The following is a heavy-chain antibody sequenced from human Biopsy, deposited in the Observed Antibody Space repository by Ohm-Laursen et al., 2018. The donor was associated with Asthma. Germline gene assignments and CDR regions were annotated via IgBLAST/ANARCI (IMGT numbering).Heavy chain of an antibody. CDR1: GYSLTDLS. J-gene: IGHJ4*02. D-gene: IGHD4-17*01. V-gene: IGHV1-24*01. CDR2: HDHEEGGT. Sequence: ASVKVSCKISGYSLTDLSMHWVRQAPGQGLEWMGGHDHEEGGTVNARRFQGRVTMTEDTSTDTAYMELSSLSSDDRAVYYCASDFPKDYVRYNFQFWGQGTLVTVSS. CDR3: ASDFPKDYVRYNFQF.